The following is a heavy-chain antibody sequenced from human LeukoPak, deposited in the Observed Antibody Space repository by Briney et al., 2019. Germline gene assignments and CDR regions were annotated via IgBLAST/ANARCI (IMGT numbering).Heavy chain of an antibody. J-gene: IGHJ6*03. CDR1: GGSISSTGYN. Sequence: LSLTCIVSGGSISSTGYNWGWIRQAPGKGLEWVSYISSSDSPIYYADSVKGRFTISRDNAKNSLFLQMNSLGAEDTAVYYCARCEWHYYHYYMDVWGKGTTVTVSS. V-gene: IGHV3-11*04. CDR2: ISSSDSPI. D-gene: IGHD3-3*01. CDR3: ARCEWHYYHYYMDV.